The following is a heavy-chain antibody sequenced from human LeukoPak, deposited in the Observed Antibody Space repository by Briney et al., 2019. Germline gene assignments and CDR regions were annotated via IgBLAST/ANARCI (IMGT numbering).Heavy chain of an antibody. Sequence: GGSLRLSCAASGFTFSSYWMSWVRQAPGKGLEWVANIKQDGSEKYYVDSVKGRFTISRDNAKNSLYLQKNSLRAEDTAVYYCARSPYYYDSSGYYSYGYWGQGTLVTVSS. CDR3: ARSPYYYDSSGYYSYGY. J-gene: IGHJ4*02. D-gene: IGHD3-22*01. V-gene: IGHV3-7*03. CDR2: IKQDGSEK. CDR1: GFTFSSYW.